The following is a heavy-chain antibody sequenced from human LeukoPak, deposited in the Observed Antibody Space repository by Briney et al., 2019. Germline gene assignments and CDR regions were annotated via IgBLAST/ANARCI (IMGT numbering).Heavy chain of an antibody. CDR1: GGSFSGYY. J-gene: IGHJ4*02. Sequence: SETLSLTCAVYGGSFSGYYWSWIRQPPGKGLEWIGEINHSGSTNYNPSLKSRVTISVDTSKNQFSLKLSSVTAADTAVCYCARGRGKNYGGNPNHDYWGQGTLVTVSS. CDR3: ARGRGKNYGGNPNHDY. CDR2: INHSGST. V-gene: IGHV4-34*01. D-gene: IGHD4-23*01.